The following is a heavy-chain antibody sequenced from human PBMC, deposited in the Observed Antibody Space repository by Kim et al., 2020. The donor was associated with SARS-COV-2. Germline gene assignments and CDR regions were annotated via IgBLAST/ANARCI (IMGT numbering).Heavy chain of an antibody. D-gene: IGHD2-2*01. J-gene: IGHJ5*02. CDR2: IIPIFGTA. CDR1: GGTFSSYA. Sequence: SVKVSCKASGGTFSSYAISWVRQAPGQGLEWMGGIIPIFGTANYAQKFQGRVTITADESTSTAYMELSSLRSEDTAVYYCARDPDCSSTSCYGGWFDPWGQGTLVTVSS. CDR3: ARDPDCSSTSCYGGWFDP. V-gene: IGHV1-69*13.